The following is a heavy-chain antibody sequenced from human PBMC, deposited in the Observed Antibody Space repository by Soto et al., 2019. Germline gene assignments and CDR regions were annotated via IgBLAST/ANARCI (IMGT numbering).Heavy chain of an antibody. D-gene: IGHD2-21*01. CDR1: GFSLSTSGVG. V-gene: IGHV2-5*01. CDR3: IHRRVNGVMDH. J-gene: IGHJ4*02. CDR2: IHWNDDT. Sequence: QITLKESVPTLVKPTQTLTLTCTFSGFSLSTSGVGVGCVRQPPGKALEWLAVIHWNDDTHYPSSLVARLAVTKDITKNQVVFTMTNMDPAETGTYFCIHRRVNGVMDHWGPGILVTVSS.